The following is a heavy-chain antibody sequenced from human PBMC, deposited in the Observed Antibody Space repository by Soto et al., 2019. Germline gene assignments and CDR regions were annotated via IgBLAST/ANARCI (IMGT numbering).Heavy chain of an antibody. Sequence: GGSLRLSCAASGFMFSAYTMSWVRQAPGKGLEWLSSITSNSDHIDYADSVRGRFTVSRDNARKSLYLQMDSLGAEDTGVYYCANPYYYNHWGPGTLVTVSS. V-gene: IGHV3-21*01. CDR1: GFMFSAYT. J-gene: IGHJ4*02. CDR2: ITSNSDHI. CDR3: ANPYYYNH.